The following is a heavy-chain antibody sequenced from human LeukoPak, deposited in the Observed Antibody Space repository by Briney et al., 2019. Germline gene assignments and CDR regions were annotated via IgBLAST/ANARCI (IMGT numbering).Heavy chain of an antibody. V-gene: IGHV4-59*08. J-gene: IGHJ4*02. Sequence: PSETLSLTCTVSGGXISSYYWSGIGQPPAKGLDWIGYSYYSGRTNYNPSRNSRVTISEDTSKNQFSLKLTSVTAADPAVYYCARLQRQVVAAIEPFYYFASWGQGTLITVSS. CDR3: ARLQRQVVAAIEPFYYFAS. D-gene: IGHD2-15*01. CDR2: SYYSGRT. CDR1: GGXISSYY.